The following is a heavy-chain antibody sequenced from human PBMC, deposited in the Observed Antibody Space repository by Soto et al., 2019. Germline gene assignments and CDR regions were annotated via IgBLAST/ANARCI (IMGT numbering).Heavy chain of an antibody. CDR2: INPDSGGT. D-gene: IGHD3-9*01. Sequence: ASVKVSCKASGYTFTDYYIHWVRQAPGQGLEWVGWINPDSGGTNLAQRFQGRVTMTSDTSINTAYMELSSLRSDDTAVYYCAIRTGQLVIISEFDGDWFFEVWGRGTLVTVSS. CDR1: GYTFTDYY. CDR3: AIRTGQLVIISEFDGDWFFEV. V-gene: IGHV1-2*02. J-gene: IGHJ2*01.